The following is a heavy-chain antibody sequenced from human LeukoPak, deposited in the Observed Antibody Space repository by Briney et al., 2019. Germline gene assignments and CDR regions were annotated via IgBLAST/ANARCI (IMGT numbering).Heavy chain of an antibody. CDR1: GFTFSSYA. CDR2: ISGSGGST. V-gene: IGHV3-23*01. D-gene: IGHD3-22*01. J-gene: IGHJ3*02. Sequence: GGSLRLSCAASGFTFSSYAMSWVRQAPGKGLEWVSAISGSGGSTYYANSVKGRFTISRDNSKNTLYLQMNSLRAEDTAVYYCATYDSSGYCAPDDDAFDIWGQGTMVTVSS. CDR3: ATYDSSGYCAPDDDAFDI.